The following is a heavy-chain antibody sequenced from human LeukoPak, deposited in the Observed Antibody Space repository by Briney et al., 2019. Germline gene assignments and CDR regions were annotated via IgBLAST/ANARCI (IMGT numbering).Heavy chain of an antibody. CDR2: ISGSGDST. CDR1: GFTFSNYG. J-gene: IGHJ5*02. Sequence: GGSLRLSCAASGFTFSNYGMSWVRQAPGKGLEWVSSISGSGDSTYYADSVKGRFTISRDNSKNTLYLQMNSLRTEETAVYYCAKGPAMVRGTFDPWGQGTLVTVSS. D-gene: IGHD3-10*01. V-gene: IGHV3-23*01. CDR3: AKGPAMVRGTFDP.